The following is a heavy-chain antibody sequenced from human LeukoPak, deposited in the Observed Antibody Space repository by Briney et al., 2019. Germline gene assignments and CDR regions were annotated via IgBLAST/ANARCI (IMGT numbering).Heavy chain of an antibody. CDR3: AGGGVVAAYMGAFDI. D-gene: IGHD2-15*01. CDR1: GYTFTGYY. Sequence: GASVKVSCKASGYTFTGYYMHWVRQAPGQGLEWMGWINPNSGGTNYAQKFQGRVTMTRDTSISTAYMELSRLRSDDTAVYYCAGGGVVAAYMGAFDIWGQGTMVTVSS. V-gene: IGHV1-2*02. J-gene: IGHJ3*02. CDR2: INPNSGGT.